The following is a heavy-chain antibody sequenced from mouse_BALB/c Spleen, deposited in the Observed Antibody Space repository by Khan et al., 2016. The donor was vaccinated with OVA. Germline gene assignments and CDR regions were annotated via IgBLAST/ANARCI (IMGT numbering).Heavy chain of an antibody. V-gene: IGHV5-6-4*01. D-gene: IGHD1-1*01. CDR1: GFSFSSYS. CDR2: ISSGGSYT. J-gene: IGHJ2*01. Sequence: EVELVESGGGLVRPGGSLKLSCAASGFSFSSYSMSWVRQTPEKRLEWVATISSGGSYTYYPDSVKGRFTISRDNAKNTQHLQVNSLRSEDTAMYYCTVHRGYYCSSPYFDYWGQGTTLTVSS. CDR3: TVHRGYYCSSPYFDY.